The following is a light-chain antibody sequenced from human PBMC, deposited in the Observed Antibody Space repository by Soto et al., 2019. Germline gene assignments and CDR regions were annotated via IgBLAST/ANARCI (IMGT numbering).Light chain of an antibody. J-gene: IGKJ4*01. Sequence: EIVMTQSPATLSVSPGERATLSCRASQSVTNSNLAWYQQKLGQAPRLLIYGVSTRATGVPARFSGSGSGTEFTLTISSLQSEDVAVYYCQQYSSWPLTFGGGTKVEIK. CDR2: GVS. V-gene: IGKV3-15*01. CDR3: QQYSSWPLT. CDR1: QSVTNSN.